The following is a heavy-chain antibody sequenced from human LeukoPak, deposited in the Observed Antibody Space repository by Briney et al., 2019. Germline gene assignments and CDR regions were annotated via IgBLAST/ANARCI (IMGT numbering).Heavy chain of an antibody. D-gene: IGHD3-10*01. J-gene: IGHJ6*02. Sequence: GGSLRLSCAPSGFTFSSYAMRWVRQAPGKGLEWVSAISGSGGSTYYADSVKGRFTISRDNSKNTLYLQMNGLRVEDTAVYYCARDSYGSGSYYAFDLWGQGTTVTVSS. CDR3: ARDSYGSGSYYAFDL. V-gene: IGHV3-23*01. CDR2: ISGSGGST. CDR1: GFTFSSYA.